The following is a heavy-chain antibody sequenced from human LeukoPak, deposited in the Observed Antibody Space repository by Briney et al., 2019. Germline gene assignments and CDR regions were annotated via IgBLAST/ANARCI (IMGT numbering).Heavy chain of an antibody. CDR1: GGTFSSYA. V-gene: IGHV1-69*04. J-gene: IGHJ1*01. CDR2: IIPILGIA. Sequence: SVKVSCKASGGTFSSYAISWVRQAPGQGLEWMGRIIPILGIANYAQKFQGRVTITADKSTSTAYMELSSLRSEDTAVYYCANDLSCSSTSCSPNFQHRGQGTLVTVSS. CDR3: ANDLSCSSTSCSPNFQH. D-gene: IGHD2-2*01.